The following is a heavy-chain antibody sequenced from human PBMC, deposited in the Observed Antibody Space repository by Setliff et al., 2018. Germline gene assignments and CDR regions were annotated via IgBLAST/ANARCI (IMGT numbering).Heavy chain of an antibody. Sequence: ASVKVSCKATGYTLSRHYMHWVRQAPGQGLEWMGYINTYNGDTYYAQKLQGRVTMTTDTSTSTAYMELRSLRADDTAIYYCARDQFRNSGGLYSWGQGTLVTVSS. CDR2: INTYNGDT. D-gene: IGHD1-7*01. CDR3: ARDQFRNSGGLYS. V-gene: IGHV1-18*04. J-gene: IGHJ5*02. CDR1: GYTLSRHY.